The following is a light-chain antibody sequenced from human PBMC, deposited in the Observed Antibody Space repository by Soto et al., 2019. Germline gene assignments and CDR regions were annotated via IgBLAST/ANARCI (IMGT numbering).Light chain of an antibody. Sequence: QSVLTQPPSVSGAPGQMVTIPCTGNSSNLGAGYDVHWYQQLPGTAPKQVIYGNRNRPSGVPERFSGSKSGTSASLAITGLQAEDEGDYYCQAYDYSLTASVFGGGTKVTVL. CDR3: QAYDYSLTASV. V-gene: IGLV1-40*01. CDR1: SSNLGAGYD. CDR2: GNR. J-gene: IGLJ3*02.